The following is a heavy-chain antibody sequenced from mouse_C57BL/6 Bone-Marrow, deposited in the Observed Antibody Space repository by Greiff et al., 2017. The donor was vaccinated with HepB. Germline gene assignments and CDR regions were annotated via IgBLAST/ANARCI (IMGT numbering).Heavy chain of an antibody. CDR1: GYTFTSYW. CDR2: IDPPDSYT. CDR3: AREETAQASYYFDY. J-gene: IGHJ2*01. D-gene: IGHD3-2*02. Sequence: QVQLQQPGAELVMPGASVKLSCKASGYTFTSYWMHWVKQRPGQGLEWIGEIDPPDSYTNYNQKFKGKSTLTVDKSSSTAYMQLSSLTSEDSAVYYCAREETAQASYYFDYWGQGTTLTVSS. V-gene: IGHV1-69*01.